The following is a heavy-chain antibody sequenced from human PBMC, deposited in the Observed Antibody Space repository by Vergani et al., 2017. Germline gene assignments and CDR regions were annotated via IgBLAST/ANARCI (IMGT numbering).Heavy chain of an antibody. D-gene: IGHD1-20*01. CDR3: ARSYNWNYYYYYGMDV. CDR1: GFTFDDYA. V-gene: IGHV3-43D*04. Sequence: EVQLVESGGVVVQPGGSLRLSCAASGFTFDDYAMHWVRQAPGKGLEWVSLISWDGGSTYYADSVKGRFTISRDNAKNSLYLQMNSLRAEDTAVYYCARSYNWNYYYYYGMDVWGQGTTVTVSS. CDR2: ISWDGGST. J-gene: IGHJ6*02.